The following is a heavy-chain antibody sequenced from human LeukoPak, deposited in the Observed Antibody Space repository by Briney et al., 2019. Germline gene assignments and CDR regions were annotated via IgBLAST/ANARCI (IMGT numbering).Heavy chain of an antibody. V-gene: IGHV1-46*02. CDR3: ATEYVGAHYYDH. D-gene: IGHD3-16*01. CDR1: GYNLNTYH. J-gene: IGHJ4*02. CDR2: ITSSGTTT. Sequence: ASVKVSCKASGYNLNTYHMHWVRRAPGQGLEWMGIITSSGTTTICAQKFQGRVTMTRDTSTSTVYMDLSSLRSEDTAVYYCATEYVGAHYYDHWGQGTLVTVSS.